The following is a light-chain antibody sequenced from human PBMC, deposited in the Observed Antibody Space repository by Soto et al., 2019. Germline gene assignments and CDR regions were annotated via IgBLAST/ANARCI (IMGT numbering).Light chain of an antibody. Sequence: DIQMTQSPSSLSASVGDRVTITCRASQSISSYLNWYQQKPGKAPKLLIYAASSLQSGVPSRFSGSGSGTDFTLTISCLQPEDFATYYCQQSYSTPFGQGTKLDIK. CDR1: QSISSY. V-gene: IGKV1-39*01. J-gene: IGKJ1*01. CDR2: AAS. CDR3: QQSYSTP.